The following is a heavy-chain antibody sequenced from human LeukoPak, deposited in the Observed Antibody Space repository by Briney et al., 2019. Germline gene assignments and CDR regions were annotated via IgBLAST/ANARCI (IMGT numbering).Heavy chain of an antibody. CDR3: ARGLPWIGRAYFDY. D-gene: IGHD1-1*01. V-gene: IGHV4-39*07. Sequence: PSETLSLTCTVSGGSISSSSYYWGWIRQPPGKGLEWIGSIYYSGSTYYNPSLKSRVTISVDTSKNQFSLKLSSVTAADTAVYYCARGLPWIGRAYFDYWGQGTLVTVSS. J-gene: IGHJ4*02. CDR1: GGSISSSSYY. CDR2: IYYSGST.